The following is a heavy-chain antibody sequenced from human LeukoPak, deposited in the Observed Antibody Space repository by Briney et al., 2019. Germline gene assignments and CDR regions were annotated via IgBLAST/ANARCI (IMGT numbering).Heavy chain of an antibody. D-gene: IGHD1-26*01. Sequence: ASVKVSCKASGYTFTGYYMHWVRQAPGQGLEWMGWINPNSGGTNYAQKFQGRVTMTRDTSISTAYMELSRLRSDDTAVYYCAVVGSTSPGSLFDYWGQGTLVTVPS. J-gene: IGHJ4*02. CDR1: GYTFTGYY. V-gene: IGHV1-2*02. CDR2: INPNSGGT. CDR3: AVVGSTSPGSLFDY.